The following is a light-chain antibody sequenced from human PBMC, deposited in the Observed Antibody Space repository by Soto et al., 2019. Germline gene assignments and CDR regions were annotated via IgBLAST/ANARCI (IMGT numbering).Light chain of an antibody. CDR2: DAS. Sequence: EIVLTQSPVSLSLSPGERATLSCRASQSINGYLAWYQQKPGQAPRLFIYDASDRATGIPARFTGSGSGTDFTLTISSLEPEDFAVYYCHHRSNWPGTFGQGTKVDIK. V-gene: IGKV3-11*01. CDR3: HHRSNWPGT. CDR1: QSINGY. J-gene: IGKJ1*01.